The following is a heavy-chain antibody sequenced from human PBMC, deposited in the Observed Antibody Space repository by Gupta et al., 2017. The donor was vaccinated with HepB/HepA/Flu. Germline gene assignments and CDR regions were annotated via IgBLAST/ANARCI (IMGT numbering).Heavy chain of an antibody. CDR1: GYSFTSYW. J-gene: IGHJ4*01. V-gene: IGHV5-51*01. D-gene: IGHD3-22*01. Sequence: EVQLVQSGAEVKTPGESLKISCKGSGYSFTSYWIGWVRQMPGKGLEWMGSIYPGDSDTIYSPSFQGQVTISADNSMSTAYLQWTSLKASDTAIYYCALSYYDSNGYYYSWGYWGQGTLVTVSS. CDR3: ALSYYDSNGYYYSWGY. CDR2: IYPGDSDT.